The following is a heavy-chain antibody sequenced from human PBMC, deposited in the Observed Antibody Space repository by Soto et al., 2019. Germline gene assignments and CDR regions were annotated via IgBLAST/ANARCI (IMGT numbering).Heavy chain of an antibody. D-gene: IGHD6-19*01. V-gene: IGHV1-3*01. CDR1: GYTFTSYA. CDR2: INAGNGNT. CDR3: ARGTSYSSGCGY. J-gene: IGHJ4*02. Sequence: QVQLVQSGAEVKKPGASVKVSCKASGYTFTSYAMHSVRQAPAQRLEWMGWINAGNGNTKYSQKFQGRVNITRDTSASTAYMELSGLRSEDTAVYYCARGTSYSSGCGYWGQGTLVTVSS.